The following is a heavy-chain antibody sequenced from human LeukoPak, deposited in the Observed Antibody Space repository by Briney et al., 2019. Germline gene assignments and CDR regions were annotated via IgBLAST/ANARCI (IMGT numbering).Heavy chain of an antibody. CDR2: ISYDGSNK. CDR1: GFTFSSYG. D-gene: IGHD2-15*01. J-gene: IGHJ4*02. Sequence: GGSLRLSCAASGFTFSSYGMHWVRQAPGKGLEWVAVISYDGSNKYYADSVKGRFTISRDNSKNTLYLQMNSLGAEDTAVYYCAKDRWSYWGQGTLVTVSS. V-gene: IGHV3-30*18. CDR3: AKDRWSY.